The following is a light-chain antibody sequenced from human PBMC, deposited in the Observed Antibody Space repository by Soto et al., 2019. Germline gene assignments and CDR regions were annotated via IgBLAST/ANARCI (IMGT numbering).Light chain of an antibody. J-gene: IGKJ1*01. CDR2: GAS. CDR3: QQHSHWPPWT. V-gene: IGKV3-15*01. Sequence: EIVMTQSPATLSVSPGERATLSCRASQSVSSNLAWYQQKPGQAPRLLIYGASTRATGIPARFSGSGSGTDFTLTISNLEPEDFAVYYCQQHSHWPPWTFGQGTRVEI. CDR1: QSVSSN.